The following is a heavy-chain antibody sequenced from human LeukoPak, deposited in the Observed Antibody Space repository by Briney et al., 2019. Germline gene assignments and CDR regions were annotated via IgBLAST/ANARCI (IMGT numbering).Heavy chain of an antibody. D-gene: IGHD6-19*01. CDR3: ARTAYYSSGWWADY. J-gene: IGHJ4*02. Sequence: GGSLRLSCAASGFTFSSYSMNWVRQAPGKGLEWVSSISSSSTTIYYADSVKGRFTISRDNAKNSLYLQMNSLRAEDTAVYYCARTAYYSSGWWADYWGQGTLVTVSS. V-gene: IGHV3-48*01. CDR2: ISSSSTTI. CDR1: GFTFSSYS.